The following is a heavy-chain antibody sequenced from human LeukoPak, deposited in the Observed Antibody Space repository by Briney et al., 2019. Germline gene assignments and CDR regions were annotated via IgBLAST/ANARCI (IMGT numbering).Heavy chain of an antibody. D-gene: IGHD3-3*01. CDR3: ARGAEYYAIWRGYAGYSDY. CDR2: IYHRGST. CDR1: GYSISNGYY. J-gene: IGHJ4*02. Sequence: SETLSLTCTVSGYSISNGYYWGWIRQPPGKGLEWVGSIYHRGSTYYNPSLRSRVTISLDRSKKKCSLKLTSVTAADTAVYFCARGAEYYAIWRGYAGYSDYWGQGISVTVSS. V-gene: IGHV4-38-2*02.